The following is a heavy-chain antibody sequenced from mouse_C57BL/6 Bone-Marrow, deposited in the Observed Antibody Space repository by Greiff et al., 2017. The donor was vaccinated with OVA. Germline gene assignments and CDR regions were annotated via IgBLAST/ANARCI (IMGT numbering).Heavy chain of an antibody. J-gene: IGHJ2*01. CDR1: GFTFSSYG. V-gene: IGHV5-6*01. CDR3: ARLDDYDGVDY. CDR2: ISSGGSYT. Sequence: EVQLVESGGDLVKPGGSLKLSCAASGFTFSSYGMSWVRQTPDKRLEWVATISSGGSYTYYPDSVKGRFTISRDNAKTTLYLQMSRLKSEDTARYYFARLDDYDGVDYWGQGTTLTVSS. D-gene: IGHD2-4*01.